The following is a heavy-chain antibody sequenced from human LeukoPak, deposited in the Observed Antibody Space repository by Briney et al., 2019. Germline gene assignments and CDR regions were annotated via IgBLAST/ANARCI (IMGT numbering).Heavy chain of an antibody. J-gene: IGHJ4*02. D-gene: IGHD3-3*01. V-gene: IGHV1-18*01. CDR3: ARGEWFVSFDY. CDR2: ISAYNGNT. Sequence: GASVKVSCQGSGYTFTRHGINGVRQAPGQGVEWMGWISAYNGNTNYAQKLQGRVTMTTDTSTSTAYMELRSLRSDDTAVYYCARGEWFVSFDYWGQGTLVTVSS. CDR1: GYTFTRHG.